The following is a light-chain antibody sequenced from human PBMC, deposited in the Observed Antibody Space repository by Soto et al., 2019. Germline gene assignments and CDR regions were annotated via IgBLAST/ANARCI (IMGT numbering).Light chain of an antibody. CDR3: QQFNIYHHLT. Sequence: AIQLTQSPSSLSASVGDRVTITCRASQGISSALAWYQQKPGKAPKLLIYDASSLESGVPSRFSGSGSGTDFTLTISSLQPEDFATYDCQQFNIYHHLTFGGGTKVEIK. CDR2: DAS. CDR1: QGISSA. J-gene: IGKJ4*01. V-gene: IGKV1-13*02.